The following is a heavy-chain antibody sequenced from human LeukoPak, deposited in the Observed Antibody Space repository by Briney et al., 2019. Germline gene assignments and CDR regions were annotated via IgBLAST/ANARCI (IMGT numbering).Heavy chain of an antibody. V-gene: IGHV1-18*01. CDR2: ISAYNGNT. D-gene: IGHD6-6*01. CDR1: GYTFTSYG. Sequence: ASVKVSCKASGYTFTSYGISWVRQAPGQGLEWMGWISAYNGNTNYAQKLQGRVTMTTDTSTSTAYMELRSLRSDDTAVYYCASTYSSSSPTLYYYYGMDVWGQGTTVTVSS. CDR3: ASTYSSSSPTLYYYYGMDV. J-gene: IGHJ6*02.